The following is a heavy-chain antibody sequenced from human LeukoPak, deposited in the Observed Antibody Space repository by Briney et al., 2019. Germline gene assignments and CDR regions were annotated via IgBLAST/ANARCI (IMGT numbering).Heavy chain of an antibody. CDR1: GGSFSGYY. V-gene: IGHV4-34*01. CDR3: ARAHYETASPAGGL. J-gene: IGHJ4*02. D-gene: IGHD3-22*01. CDR2: INHSGST. Sequence: KPSETLSLTCALYGGSFSGYYWSWIRQTRGKGLEWIGEINHSGSTNHNPSLKSRVTISIDTSKNQFSLKLSSVTAADTAVYYCARAHYETASPAGGLWGQGTLVTVSS.